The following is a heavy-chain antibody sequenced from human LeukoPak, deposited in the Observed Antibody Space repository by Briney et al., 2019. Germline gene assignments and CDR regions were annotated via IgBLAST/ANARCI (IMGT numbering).Heavy chain of an antibody. CDR1: GGTFSSYA. J-gene: IGHJ4*02. D-gene: IGHD3-10*01. CDR3: ARDANPFTMIRGVFDY. V-gene: IGHV1-69*13. Sequence: SVKVSCKASGGTFSSYAISWVRQAPGQGLEWMGGIIPIFGTANYAQKFQGRVTIAADESTSTAYMELSSLRSEDTAVYYCARDANPFTMIRGVFDYWGQGTLVTVSS. CDR2: IIPIFGTA.